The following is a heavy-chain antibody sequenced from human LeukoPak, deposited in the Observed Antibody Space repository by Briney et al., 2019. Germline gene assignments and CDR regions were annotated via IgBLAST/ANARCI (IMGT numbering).Heavy chain of an antibody. D-gene: IGHD4-17*01. CDR3: ARGPGENNAFDI. Sequence: RPGGSLRLSCAASGFTFSSYSMNWVRQAPGKGLEWVSSISSSSSYIYYADSVKGRFTISRDNAKNSLYLQMNSLRAEDTAVYYCARGPGENNAFDIWGQGTMVTASS. CDR2: ISSSSSYI. V-gene: IGHV3-21*01. CDR1: GFTFSSYS. J-gene: IGHJ3*02.